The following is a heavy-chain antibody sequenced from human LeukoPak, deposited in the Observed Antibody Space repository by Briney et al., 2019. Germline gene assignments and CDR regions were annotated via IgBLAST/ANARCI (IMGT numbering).Heavy chain of an antibody. Sequence: GGSLRLSCAASGFTFDDYAMHWVRHAPGKGLEWVSGISWNSGSIGYADSVKGRFTISRDNAKNSLYLQMNSLRAEDTALYYCAKDIESSGWYGAPDYWGQGTLVTVSS. V-gene: IGHV3-9*01. D-gene: IGHD6-19*01. CDR3: AKDIESSGWYGAPDY. CDR1: GFTFDDYA. CDR2: ISWNSGSI. J-gene: IGHJ4*02.